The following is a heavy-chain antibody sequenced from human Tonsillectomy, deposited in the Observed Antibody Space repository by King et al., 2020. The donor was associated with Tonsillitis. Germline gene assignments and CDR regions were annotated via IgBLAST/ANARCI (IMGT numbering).Heavy chain of an antibody. CDR3: AKETIRLGELSLYRYFDL. Sequence: VQLVESGGGVVQPGGSLRLCCAASGFTFSSYGMHWVRQAPGKGLEWVAFIRYDGSNKYYADSVKGRFTISRDNSKNTVFLQMNSLRAEDTAVYYCAKETIRLGELSLYRYFDLWGRGTLVTVSS. V-gene: IGHV3-30*02. CDR2: IRYDGSNK. D-gene: IGHD3-16*02. CDR1: GFTFSSYG. J-gene: IGHJ2*01.